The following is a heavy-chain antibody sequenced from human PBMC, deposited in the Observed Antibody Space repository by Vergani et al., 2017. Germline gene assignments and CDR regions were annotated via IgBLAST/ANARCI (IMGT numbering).Heavy chain of an antibody. CDR2: IIAILGMA. J-gene: IGHJ4*02. D-gene: IGHD4-17*01. CDR3: ARVHGDYAPPGDGRID. Sequence: QVQLVQSGAEVKKPGSSVKVSCKASGGTSISYTISWVRQAPGQGLEWMGRIIAILGMANYTQKFQGRDTITADKSTSTAYMELRSLRSDDTAVYYCARVHGDYAPPGDGRIDWGQGTLVTVSS. CDR1: GGTSISYT. V-gene: IGHV1-69*02.